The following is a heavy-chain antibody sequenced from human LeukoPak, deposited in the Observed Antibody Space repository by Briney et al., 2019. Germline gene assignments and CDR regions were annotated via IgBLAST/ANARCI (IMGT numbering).Heavy chain of an antibody. D-gene: IGHD3-3*01. CDR3: ATVGDFWSGFLYDY. CDR2: FDPEDGET. J-gene: IGHJ4*02. V-gene: IGHV1-24*01. CDR1: GYTLTELS. Sequence: ASVKVSCKVSGYTLTELSMHWVRQAPGKGLEWMGGFDPEDGETIYAQKFQGRVTMTEDTSTDTAYMELCSLRSEDTAVYYCATVGDFWSGFLYDYWGQGTLVTVSS.